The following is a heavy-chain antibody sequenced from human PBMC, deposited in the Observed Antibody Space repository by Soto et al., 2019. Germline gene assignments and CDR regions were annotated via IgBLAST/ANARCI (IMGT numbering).Heavy chain of an antibody. V-gene: IGHV3-66*04. D-gene: IGHD1-26*01. J-gene: IGHJ4*02. CDR1: GFSVSSKY. CDR3: AKQQMGVIRALDY. Sequence: PGGSLRLSCAASGFSVSSKYMSWVRQAPWKGLEWVSTIRETGNTYYADSERGRFATSRDNSENTLYLQMSSLRSEDTAVYYCAKQQMGVIRALDYWGQGTLVTVSS. CDR2: IRETGNT.